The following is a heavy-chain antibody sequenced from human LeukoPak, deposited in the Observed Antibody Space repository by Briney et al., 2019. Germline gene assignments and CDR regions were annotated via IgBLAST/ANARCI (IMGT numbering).Heavy chain of an antibody. Sequence: SETLSLTCAVYGGSFSGYYWSWIRQPPGKGLEWIGEINHSGGTNYNPSLKSRVIISVDTSKNQFSLKLSSVTAADTAVYYCAREPGIAAAGTGYWGQGTLVTVSS. J-gene: IGHJ4*02. D-gene: IGHD6-13*01. CDR3: AREPGIAAAGTGY. CDR1: GGSFSGYY. CDR2: INHSGGT. V-gene: IGHV4-34*01.